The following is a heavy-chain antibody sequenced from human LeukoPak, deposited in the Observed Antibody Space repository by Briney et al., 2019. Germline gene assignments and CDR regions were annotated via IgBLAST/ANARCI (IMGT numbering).Heavy chain of an antibody. J-gene: IGHJ4*02. V-gene: IGHV1-46*01. CDR3: ARDVGYYYDSSGSRFDY. D-gene: IGHD3-22*01. Sequence: ASVKVSCKASGFTLTSYYVHWVRQAPGQGLEWMGIINPSGGSTTYAQKFQGRVTMTRDTSTSTVCMELSSLRSEDTAVYYCARDVGYYYDSSGSRFDYWGQGTLVTVSS. CDR2: INPSGGST. CDR1: GFTLTSYY.